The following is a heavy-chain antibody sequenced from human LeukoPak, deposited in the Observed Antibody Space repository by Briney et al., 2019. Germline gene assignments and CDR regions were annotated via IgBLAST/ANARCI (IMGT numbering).Heavy chain of an antibody. Sequence: PGGSLRLSCAASGFTFSSYAMHWVRQAPGKGLEWVAVISYDGSNKYYADSVKGRFTISRDNSKNTLYLQMNSLRAEDTAVYYCARDFCSSTSCSGFDYWGQGTLVTASS. CDR2: ISYDGSNK. J-gene: IGHJ4*02. V-gene: IGHV3-30-3*01. CDR3: ARDFCSSTSCSGFDY. CDR1: GFTFSSYA. D-gene: IGHD2-2*01.